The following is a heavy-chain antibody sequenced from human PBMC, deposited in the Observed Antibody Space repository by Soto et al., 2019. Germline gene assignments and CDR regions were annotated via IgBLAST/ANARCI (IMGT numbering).Heavy chain of an antibody. Sequence: QVQLVESGGGVVQPGRSLRLSCAASGFTFSSYGMHWVRQAPGKGLEWVAVIWYDGSNKYYADSVKGRFTISRDNSKNTRYLQMNSLRAEDTAVYYCARGRLLWCGELGQGLDYWGQGTLVTVSS. CDR1: GFTFSSYG. CDR2: IWYDGSNK. V-gene: IGHV3-33*01. J-gene: IGHJ4*02. D-gene: IGHD3-10*01. CDR3: ARGRLLWCGELGQGLDY.